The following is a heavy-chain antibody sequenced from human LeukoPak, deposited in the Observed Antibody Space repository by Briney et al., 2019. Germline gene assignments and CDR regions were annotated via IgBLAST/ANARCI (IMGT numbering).Heavy chain of an antibody. V-gene: IGHV5-51*01. D-gene: IGHD3-22*01. J-gene: IGHJ4*02. CDR3: ARSGYFSHYYGSSGYSDY. CDR1: GYSFTSYW. CDR2: IYPGDSDT. Sequence: GESLKISCKGSGYSFTSYWIGWVRQMPGKGLEWMGIIYPGDSDTRYSPSFQGQVTISADKSISTAYLQWSSLKASDTAMYYCARSGYFSHYYGSSGYSDYWGQGTLVTVSS.